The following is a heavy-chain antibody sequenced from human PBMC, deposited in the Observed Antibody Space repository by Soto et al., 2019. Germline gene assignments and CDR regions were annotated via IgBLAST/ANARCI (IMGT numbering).Heavy chain of an antibody. CDR3: ARDGAPTRGRNYYYGMDV. D-gene: IGHD2-2*01. CDR2: IYYSGST. Sequence: SETLSLTCTVSGGSISSSSYYWGWIRQPPGKGLEWIGSIYYSGSTYYNPSLKSRVTISVDTSKNQSSLKLSSVTAADTAVYYCARDGAPTRGRNYYYGMDVWGQGTTVTVSS. J-gene: IGHJ6*02. V-gene: IGHV4-39*07. CDR1: GGSISSSSYY.